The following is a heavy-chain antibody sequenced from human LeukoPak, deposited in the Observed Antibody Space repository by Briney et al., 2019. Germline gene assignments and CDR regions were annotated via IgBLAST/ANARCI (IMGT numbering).Heavy chain of an antibody. CDR2: IFSSGST. CDR3: ARQPSGITMVRGVITYYYYYMDV. Sequence: SETLSLTCTVSGGSISSYYWTWIRQPPGKGRGWIGYIFSSGSTNYNPSLKSRVTISVDTSKNQFSLKLSSVTAADTAVYYCARQPSGITMVRGVITYYYYYMDVWGKGTTVTISS. CDR1: GGSISSYY. D-gene: IGHD3-10*01. V-gene: IGHV4-59*08. J-gene: IGHJ6*03.